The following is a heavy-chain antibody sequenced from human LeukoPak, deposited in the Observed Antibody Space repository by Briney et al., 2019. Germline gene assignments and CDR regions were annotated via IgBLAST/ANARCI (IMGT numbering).Heavy chain of an antibody. J-gene: IGHJ4*02. CDR3: VSFYEAY. Sequence: GGSLRLSCAASGNYWMHWVRRAPGKGLVWVSHINSDGSWTSYADSVKGRFTISKDNAKNTVYLQMNNLRAEDTAVYYCVSFYEAYWGRGTLVTVSS. D-gene: IGHD2/OR15-2a*01. CDR1: GNYW. V-gene: IGHV3-74*01. CDR2: INSDGSWT.